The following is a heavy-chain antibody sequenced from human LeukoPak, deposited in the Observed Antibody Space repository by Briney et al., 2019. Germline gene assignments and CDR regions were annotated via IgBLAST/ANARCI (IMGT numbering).Heavy chain of an antibody. CDR3: ARGAPSDY. CDR2: TYTSGTT. CDR1: GDSISGGSISSYY. V-gene: IGHV4-4*07. Sequence: PSETLSLTCTVSGDSISGGSISSYYWSWVRQPAGKGLEWIGRTYTSGTTNYNPSLKSRVTMSVDTSKNQFSLKLNSVTAADTAVYYCARGAPSDYWGQGTLVTVSS. J-gene: IGHJ4*02.